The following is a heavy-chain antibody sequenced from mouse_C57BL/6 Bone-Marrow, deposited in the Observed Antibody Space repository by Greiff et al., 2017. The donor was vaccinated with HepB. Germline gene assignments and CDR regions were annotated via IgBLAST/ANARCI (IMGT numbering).Heavy chain of an antibody. J-gene: IGHJ3*01. D-gene: IGHD1-1*01. CDR3: ASSGYVGWFAY. CDR2: IDPSDSET. V-gene: IGHV1-52*01. CDR1: GYTFTSYW. Sequence: QVQLQQPGAELVRPGSSVKLSCKASGYTFTSYWMHWVKQRPIQGLEWIGNIDPSDSETHYNQKFKDKATLTVDKSSSTAYMQLSSLTSEDSAVYYCASSGYVGWFAYWGQGTLVTVSA.